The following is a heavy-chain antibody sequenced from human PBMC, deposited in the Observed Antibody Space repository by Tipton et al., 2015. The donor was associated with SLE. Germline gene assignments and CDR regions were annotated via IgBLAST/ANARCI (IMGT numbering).Heavy chain of an antibody. CDR1: GFTFSSYW. CDR3: ASGGYGGNPDY. V-gene: IGHV3-7*01. J-gene: IGHJ4*02. D-gene: IGHD4-23*01. Sequence: SLRLSCAASGFTFSSYWMSWVRRAPGKGLEWVANIKQDGSEKYYVDSVKGRFTISRDNAKNSLYLQMNSLRAEDTAVYYCASGGYGGNPDYWGQGTLVTVSS. CDR2: IKQDGSEK.